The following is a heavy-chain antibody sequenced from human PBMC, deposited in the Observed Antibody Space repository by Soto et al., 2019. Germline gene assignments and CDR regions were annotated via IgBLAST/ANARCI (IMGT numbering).Heavy chain of an antibody. CDR2: IYYSGST. J-gene: IGHJ4*02. Sequence: SETLSLTCTVSGGSISSYYWSWIRQPPGKGLEWIGYIYYSGSTNYNPPLKSRVTISVDTSKNQFSLKLSSVTAADTAVYYCARGGNTAMVPFDYWGQGTLVTVSS. D-gene: IGHD5-18*01. CDR3: ARGGNTAMVPFDY. V-gene: IGHV4-59*01. CDR1: GGSISSYY.